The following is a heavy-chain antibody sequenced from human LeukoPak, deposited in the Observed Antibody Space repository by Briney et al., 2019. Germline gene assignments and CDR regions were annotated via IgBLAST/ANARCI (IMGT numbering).Heavy chain of an antibody. CDR2: IKSKTDGGTT. V-gene: IGHV3-15*01. CDR1: GFTFSNAW. Sequence: GGSLRLSCVASGFTFSNAWMSWVRQAPGKGLEWVGHIKSKTDGGTTDYAAPVKGRFTISRDDSKNTRYLQMNTLKTEGTAVYYWARQQLVLDCWGQGTLATVSS. J-gene: IGHJ4*02. D-gene: IGHD6-13*01. CDR3: ARQQLVLDC.